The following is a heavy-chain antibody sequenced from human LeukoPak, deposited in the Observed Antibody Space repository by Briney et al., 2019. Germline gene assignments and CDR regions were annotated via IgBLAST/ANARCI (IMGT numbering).Heavy chain of an antibody. CDR1: GGSISSYY. J-gene: IGHJ4*02. V-gene: IGHV4-59*01. CDR2: IYYSGST. D-gene: IGHD3-3*01. CDR3: ASRYDFWSGHRTTSDY. Sequence: PSETLSLTCTVSGGSISSYYWSWIRQPPGKGLEWIGYIYYSGSTNYNPSLKSRVTISVDTSKNQFSLKLSSVTAADTAVYYCASRYDFWSGHRTTSDYWGQGTLVTVSS.